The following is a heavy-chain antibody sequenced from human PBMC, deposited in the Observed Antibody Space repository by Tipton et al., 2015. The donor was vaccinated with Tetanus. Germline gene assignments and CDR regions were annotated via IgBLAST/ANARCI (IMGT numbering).Heavy chain of an antibody. CDR3: ARHGKWLWGTGGDY. CDR2: INAADSDT. CDR1: GYYFTNYW. J-gene: IGHJ4*02. V-gene: IGHV5-51*01. Sequence: QSGPEVKKMGESLKIACKVSGYYFTNYWIGWVRQMPGKGLEWVGLINAADSDTRYSPSFRGRVIMSVDKSISTAYLQWSSLRASDTAIYYCARHGKWLWGTGGDYWGQGTLVTVSS. D-gene: IGHD6-19*01.